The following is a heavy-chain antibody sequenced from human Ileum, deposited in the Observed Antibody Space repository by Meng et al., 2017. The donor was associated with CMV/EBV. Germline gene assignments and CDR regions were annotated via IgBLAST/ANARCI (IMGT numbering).Heavy chain of an antibody. Sequence: GGSLKISCAASGFTVSSNYMSWVRQAPGKGLEWVSVIYSGGSTSYADSVKGRFTISRDNSKNTLYLQMNSLRAGDTAVYYCARDRSTRTGMDVWGQGTTVTVSS. J-gene: IGHJ6*02. D-gene: IGHD2-15*01. CDR2: IYSGGST. CDR1: GFTVSSNY. CDR3: ARDRSTRTGMDV. V-gene: IGHV3-66*02.